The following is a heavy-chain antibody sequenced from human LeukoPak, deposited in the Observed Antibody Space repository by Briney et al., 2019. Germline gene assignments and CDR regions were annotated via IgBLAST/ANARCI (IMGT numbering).Heavy chain of an antibody. V-gene: IGHV1-45*01. Sequence: GASVKVSCKASGYTFTYRYLHWVRQAPGQALEWMGWITPLNGDTNYPQRFQDRVTITRDGSMSTAYMELRSLRSEDTAIYYCVNSGTYAFDIWGLGTMVTVSS. D-gene: IGHD3/OR15-3a*01. CDR1: GYTFTYRY. CDR2: ITPLNGDT. J-gene: IGHJ3*02. CDR3: VNSGTYAFDI.